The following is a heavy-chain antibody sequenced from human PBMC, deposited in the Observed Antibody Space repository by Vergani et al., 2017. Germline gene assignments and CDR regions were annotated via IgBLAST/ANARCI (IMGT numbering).Heavy chain of an antibody. CDR2: IIPLFGTA. D-gene: IGHD3-22*01. J-gene: IGHJ5*02. CDR3: ARGQTYYDSSAPWGNWFDP. CDR1: GGTFSSYA. V-gene: IGHV1-69*13. Sequence: QVQLVQSGAEVKKPGSSVKVSCKASGGTFSSYAISWVRQAPGQGLEWMGRIIPLFGTANYAQQFQGRVTSTADESTSTAYMELSSLRSEDTAVYYCARGQTYYDSSAPWGNWFDPWGQGTLVTVSS.